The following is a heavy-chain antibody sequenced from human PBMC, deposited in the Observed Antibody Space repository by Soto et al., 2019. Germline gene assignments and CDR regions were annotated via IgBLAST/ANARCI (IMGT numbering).Heavy chain of an antibody. V-gene: IGHV2-5*01. CDR1: GFSLSTSGVG. CDR3: AHLYDPTDIVAVPAAIRAFDI. Sequence: SGPTLVNPTQTLTLTCTFSGFSLSTSGVGVGWIRQPPGKALEWLALIYWNDDKRYSPSLKSRLTITKDTSKNQVVLTMTNMDPVDTATYYCAHLYDPTDIVAVPAAIRAFDIWGQGTMVTVSS. CDR2: IYWNDDK. J-gene: IGHJ3*02. D-gene: IGHD2-2*01.